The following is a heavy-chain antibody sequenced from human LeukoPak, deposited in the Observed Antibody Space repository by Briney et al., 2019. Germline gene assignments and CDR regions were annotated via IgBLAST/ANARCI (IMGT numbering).Heavy chain of an antibody. CDR3: ARDRRYCSGDSCYSGVDY. D-gene: IGHD2-15*01. V-gene: IGHV3-53*01. J-gene: IGHJ4*02. Sequence: GGSLRLSCAASGLTVSSNYMTWVRQAPGKGLEWVSVIYSGGSQYYADSVKGRFSISRDNSKNTVYLQMNGLRAEDTAVYYCARDRRYCSGDSCYSGVDYWGQGTLVSVSS. CDR2: IYSGGSQ. CDR1: GLTVSSNY.